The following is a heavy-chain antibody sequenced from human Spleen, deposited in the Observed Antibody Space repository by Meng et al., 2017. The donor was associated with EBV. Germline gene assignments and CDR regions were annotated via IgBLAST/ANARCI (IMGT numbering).Heavy chain of an antibody. CDR2: IDVGNGNT. J-gene: IGHJ4*02. CDR3: ASYTSKGYAIDY. V-gene: IGHV1-3*01. Sequence: HVPVVHAGARVEKLWSYVKFSCKASGYTFTSYGMHWVRQAPGQRLEWMGWIDVGNGNTKYSQRLQDRVTITGDTSASTSYMELSSPGSEDTAVYYCASYTSKGYAIDYWGRGTLVTVSS. CDR1: GYTFTSYG. D-gene: IGHD5-12*01.